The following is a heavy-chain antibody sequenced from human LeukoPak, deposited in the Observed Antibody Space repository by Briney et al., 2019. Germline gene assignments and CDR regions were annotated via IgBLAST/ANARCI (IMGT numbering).Heavy chain of an antibody. V-gene: IGHV3-74*01. CDR1: GFTFSSYW. D-gene: IGHD6-13*01. J-gene: IGHJ4*02. CDR2: INSDGSGT. CDR3: ARDSIAAAGDFDY. Sequence: PGGSLRLSCAASGFTFSSYWMHWVRHAPGKGLVWVSRINSDGSGTTYADSAKGRFTISRDNAKNTLFLQMNSLRAEDTAVYYCARDSIAAAGDFDYWGQGTLVTVSS.